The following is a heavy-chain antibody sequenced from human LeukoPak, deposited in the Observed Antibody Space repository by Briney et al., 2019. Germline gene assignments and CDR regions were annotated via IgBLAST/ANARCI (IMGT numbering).Heavy chain of an antibody. CDR1: GFTFSSYE. CDR2: ISSSGSTT. D-gene: IGHD2-2*01. CDR3: ARSPTIPYYFDY. J-gene: IGHJ4*02. V-gene: IGHV3-48*03. Sequence: GGSLRLSCAASGFTFSSYEMNWVRQAPGKGLEWVSYISSSGSTTYYADSVKGRFTISRDNAKNSMYLQLHRLRAENTAVYYCARSPTIPYYFDYWGQGTLLTVS.